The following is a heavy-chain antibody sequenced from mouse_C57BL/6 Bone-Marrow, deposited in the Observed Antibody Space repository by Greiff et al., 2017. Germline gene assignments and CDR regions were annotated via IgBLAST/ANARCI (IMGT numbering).Heavy chain of an antibody. J-gene: IGHJ2*01. Sequence: EVQRVESGPGLVKPSQSLSLTCSVTGYSITSGYYWNWIRQFPGNKLEWMGYISYDGSNNYNPSLTNRISITRDTSKNQFFLKLNSVTTEDTATYYCATLLRYYFDNWGQGTTLTVSS. CDR2: ISYDGSN. CDR1: GYSITSGYY. CDR3: ATLLRYYFDN. D-gene: IGHD1-1*01. V-gene: IGHV3-6*01.